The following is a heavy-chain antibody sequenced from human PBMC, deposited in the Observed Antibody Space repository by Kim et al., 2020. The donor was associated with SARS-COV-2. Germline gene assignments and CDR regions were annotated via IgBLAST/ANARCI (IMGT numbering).Heavy chain of an antibody. J-gene: IGHJ6*02. Sequence: GGSLRLSCAASGFTFSSNAMSWVRQAPGKGLEWVSAISGPGGSTDYADSVKGRFIISRDNSRNTLYLQMNTLRAEDTAVYYCAKDDRYGSGSYYNSEGSVWAPGDGMDVWGQGTTVTVSS. D-gene: IGHD3-10*01. CDR2: ISGPGGST. CDR3: AKDDRYGSGSYYNSEGSVWAPGDGMDV. CDR1: GFTFSSNA. V-gene: IGHV3-23*01.